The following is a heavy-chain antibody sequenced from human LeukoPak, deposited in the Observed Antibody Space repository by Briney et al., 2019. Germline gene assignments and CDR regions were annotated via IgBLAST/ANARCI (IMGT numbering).Heavy chain of an antibody. CDR3: ARVLYYYDSSGYSNDAFDI. CDR1: GYTFISYY. Sequence: ASVKLSCKASGYTFISYYMHWVRQAPGQGLEWMGIINPSGSSTSYAQKFQGRVTMTRDTSTSTVYMELSSLRPEDTVVYYCARVLYYYDSSGYSNDAFDIWGQGTMVTVSS. J-gene: IGHJ3*02. D-gene: IGHD3-22*01. V-gene: IGHV1-46*01. CDR2: INPSGSST.